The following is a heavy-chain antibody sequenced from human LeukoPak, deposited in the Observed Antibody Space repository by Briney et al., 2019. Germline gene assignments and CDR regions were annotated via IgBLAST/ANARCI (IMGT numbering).Heavy chain of an antibody. D-gene: IGHD3-22*01. CDR2: ISGSGGST. CDR1: GFTFSSYA. J-gene: IGHJ3*02. Sequence: PGGSLRLSCAASGFTFSSYAMSWVRQAPGKGLEWVSAISGSGGSTYYADSVKGRFTISRDNSKNALYLRMNSLRAEDTAVYYCAKDLGYYDSSGSGPDAFDIWGQGTMVTVSS. CDR3: AKDLGYYDSSGSGPDAFDI. V-gene: IGHV3-23*01.